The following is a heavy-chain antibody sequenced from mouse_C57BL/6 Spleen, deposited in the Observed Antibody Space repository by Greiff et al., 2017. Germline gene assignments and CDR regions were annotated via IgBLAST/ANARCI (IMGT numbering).Heavy chain of an antibody. CDR1: GFSLTSSG. J-gene: IGHJ4*01. V-gene: IGHV2-6*01. Sequence: QVQLKESGPGLVAPSQSLSITCTVSGFSLTSSGVDWVRQSPGKGLEWLGVIWGVGSTNYNSARKSRLSISKDNSKSQVFLKMNSLQTDDTAMYYCATTTVDAMDYWGQGTSVTVSS. CDR2: IWGVGST. D-gene: IGHD1-1*01. CDR3: ATTTVDAMDY.